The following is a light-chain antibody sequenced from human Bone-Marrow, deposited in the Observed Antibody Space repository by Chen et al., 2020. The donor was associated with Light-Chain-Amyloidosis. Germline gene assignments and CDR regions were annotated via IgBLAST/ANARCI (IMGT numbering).Light chain of an antibody. Sequence: SYELTHPPSVSVSPGQTASITCSGDKLGDKYACWYQQKPGQSPVLVIYQDSKRPSGIPERFSGSNSGNTATLTISGTQAMDEADYYCQSSDSSGEYVIFGGGTKLTVL. J-gene: IGLJ2*01. CDR3: QSSDSSGEYVI. CDR2: QDS. V-gene: IGLV3-1*01. CDR1: KLGDKY.